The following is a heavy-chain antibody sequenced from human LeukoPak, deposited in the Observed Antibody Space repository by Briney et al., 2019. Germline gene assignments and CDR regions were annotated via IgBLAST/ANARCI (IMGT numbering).Heavy chain of an antibody. CDR2: INPSGGST. Sequence: ASVKVSCKASGYTFTSYYMHWVRQAPGQGLEWMGIINPSGGSTSYAQKFQGRVTMTRDMSTSTVYMELSSLRSEDTAVYYCARDTPPWYYDSSGYTLHYWGQGTLVTVSS. D-gene: IGHD3-22*01. CDR3: ARDTPPWYYDSSGYTLHY. CDR1: GYTFTSYY. V-gene: IGHV1-46*01. J-gene: IGHJ4*02.